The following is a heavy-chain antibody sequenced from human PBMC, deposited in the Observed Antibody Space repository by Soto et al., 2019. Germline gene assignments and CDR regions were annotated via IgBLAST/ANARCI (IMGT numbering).Heavy chain of an antibody. CDR3: ARFGNTTADH. Sequence: EVQLVESGGGLVKPGGSLRLSCAASGFTFSSYTMIWVRQAPGKGLEWVSSISSSSSYIYYADSVKGRFTISRDNAKNSLHLQTNSLRAEDTAVYFCARFGNTTADHRGQGTLVTVSS. D-gene: IGHD1-1*01. CDR2: ISSSSSYI. V-gene: IGHV3-21*01. CDR1: GFTFSSYT. J-gene: IGHJ4*02.